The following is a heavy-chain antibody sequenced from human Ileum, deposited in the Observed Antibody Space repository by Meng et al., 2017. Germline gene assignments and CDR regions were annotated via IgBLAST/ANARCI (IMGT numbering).Heavy chain of an antibody. CDR3: VVDSSGNYVQDAFDI. Sequence: QLHLQQSGPGLVKPSETLSLTCTVSGGSFSPKFYWGWVRQSPGKGLEWIGSAYSSGRTYYNPSLMTRVTLSVDTSKNQFSLKLSSVTAADTGVYYCVVDSSGNYVQDAFDIWGQGTLVTVSS. V-gene: IGHV4-39*01. D-gene: IGHD3-22*01. J-gene: IGHJ3*02. CDR1: GGSFSPKFY. CDR2: AYSSGRT.